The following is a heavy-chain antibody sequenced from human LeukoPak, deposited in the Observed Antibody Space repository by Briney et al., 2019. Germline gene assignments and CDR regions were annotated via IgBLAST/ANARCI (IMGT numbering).Heavy chain of an antibody. V-gene: IGHV3-23*01. D-gene: IGHD3-22*01. CDR2: ISGSGGST. Sequence: PGGSLRLSCAASGFTFSSYAMSWVRQAPGKGLEWVSAISGSGGSTYYADSVKGRFTISRDNSMDTLYLQMNSLRAEDTAVYYCARVADHYDSSGYPYDAFDIWGQGTMVTVSS. CDR1: GFTFSSYA. J-gene: IGHJ3*02. CDR3: ARVADHYDSSGYPYDAFDI.